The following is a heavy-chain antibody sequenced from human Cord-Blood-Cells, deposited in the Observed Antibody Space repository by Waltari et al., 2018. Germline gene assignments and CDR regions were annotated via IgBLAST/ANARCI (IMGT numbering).Heavy chain of an antibody. CDR2: INHSGST. Sequence: QVQLQQWGAGLLKPSETLSLTCAVYGGSFSGYYRSWIRQPPGKGLEWIGEINHSGSTNYNPSLKSRVAISVDTSKNQFSLKLSSVTAADTAVYYCARRERYYDSSGYYFDYWGQGTLVTVSS. CDR1: GGSFSGYY. V-gene: IGHV4-34*01. J-gene: IGHJ4*02. CDR3: ARRERYYDSSGYYFDY. D-gene: IGHD3-22*01.